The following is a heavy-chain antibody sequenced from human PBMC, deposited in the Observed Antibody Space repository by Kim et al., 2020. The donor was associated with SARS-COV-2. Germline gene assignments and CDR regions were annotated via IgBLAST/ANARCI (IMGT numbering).Heavy chain of an antibody. J-gene: IGHJ6*02. CDR3: ARDSSV. Sequence: SISSPIYNADSVKGRFTISRDDAKNSLYLQMNSLRAEDTAVYYCARDSSVWGQGTTVTVSS. CDR2: SISSPI. V-gene: IGHV3-48*04.